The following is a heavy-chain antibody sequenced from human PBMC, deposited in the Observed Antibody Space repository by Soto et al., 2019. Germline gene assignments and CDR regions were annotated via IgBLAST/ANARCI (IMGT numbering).Heavy chain of an antibody. CDR2: ISYDGNNE. V-gene: IGHV3-30*18. D-gene: IGHD3-22*01. Sequence: QVQLVESGGGVVQAGRSLRLSCAASGFAFSSYGIHWVRQAPGKGLEWVAGISYDGNNEHYTDSVKGRFTISRDNSKNXXYLQMNSLRAEDTAVYYGAKDTYFYDTSGYYIFDYWGQGTLVTVSS. CDR3: AKDTYFYDTSGYYIFDY. CDR1: GFAFSSYG. J-gene: IGHJ4*02.